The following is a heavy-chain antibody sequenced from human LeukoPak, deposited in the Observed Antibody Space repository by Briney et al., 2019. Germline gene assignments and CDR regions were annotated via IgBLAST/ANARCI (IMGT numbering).Heavy chain of an antibody. D-gene: IGHD3-16*01. V-gene: IGHV4-59*12. J-gene: IGHJ3*02. CDR1: GGSISSYY. CDR3: ARDRGIWGSYSSECFDI. CDR2: IYYSGST. Sequence: PSETLSLTCTVSGGSISSYYWSWIRQPPGKGLEWIGYIYYSGSTNYNPSLKSRVTMSVDTSKNQFSLKLTSVTAADTAVYYCARDRGIWGSYSSECFDIWGQGTMVTVSS.